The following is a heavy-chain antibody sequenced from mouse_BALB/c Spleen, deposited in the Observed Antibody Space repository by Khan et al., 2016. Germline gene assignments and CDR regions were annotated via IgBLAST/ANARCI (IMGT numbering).Heavy chain of an antibody. Sequence: EVELVESGGGLVKPGGSLKLSCAASGFTFSYYAMSWVRQTPEKRLEWVASLLSGGNTYYPDTVLGRFTISRDNARNILYLHMRSRGAEETGMYYCARAGGDFDVWGAGTTVTVSA. CDR3: ARAGGDFDV. CDR1: GFTFSYYA. CDR2: LLSGGNT. V-gene: IGHV5-6-5*01. J-gene: IGHJ1*01.